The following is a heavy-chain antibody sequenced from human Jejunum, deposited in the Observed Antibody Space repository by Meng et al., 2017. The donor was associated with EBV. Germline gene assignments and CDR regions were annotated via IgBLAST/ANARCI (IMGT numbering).Heavy chain of an antibody. CDR1: GFTVSSDY. CDR3: ARHRDVDYHLHY. J-gene: IGHJ4*02. Sequence: EVQLVGSGGGLIQPGGSLRLSCAASGFTVSSDYMSWVRQAPGKGLEWVSVISTGGSIFYADSVKGRFTISRDNSKNTLYLQMNSLGAEDTAVYYCARHRDVDYHLHYWGQGSLVTVSS. CDR2: ISTGGSI. D-gene: IGHD4-17*01. V-gene: IGHV3-53*01.